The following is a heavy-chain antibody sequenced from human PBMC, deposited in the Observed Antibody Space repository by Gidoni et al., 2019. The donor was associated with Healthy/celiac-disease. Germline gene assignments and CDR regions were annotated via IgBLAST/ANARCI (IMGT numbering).Heavy chain of an antibody. V-gene: IGHV3-23*01. D-gene: IGHD3-22*01. CDR3: ANAYYYDSSGYFRGDY. Sequence: EVQLLESGGGLVQPGGSLRLSCAASGFTFSSYAMSWVRQAPGKGLEWVSAISGSGGSTYYADPVKGRFTISRDNSKNTLYLQMNSLRAEDTAVYYCANAYYYDSSGYFRGDYWGQGTLVTVSS. CDR1: GFTFSSYA. J-gene: IGHJ4*02. CDR2: ISGSGGST.